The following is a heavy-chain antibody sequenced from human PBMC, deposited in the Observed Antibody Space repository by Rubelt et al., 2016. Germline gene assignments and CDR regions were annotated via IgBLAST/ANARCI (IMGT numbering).Heavy chain of an antibody. CDR1: GGSFSGYY. J-gene: IGHJ5*02. V-gene: IGHV4-34*01. CDR2: INHSGST. D-gene: IGHD3-22*01. CDR3: ARADYYDSSGYHNWFDP. Sequence: QVQLQQWGAGLLKPSETLSLTCAVYGGSFSGYYWSWIRQPPGKGLEWIGEINHSGSTNYNPSLNSRVTMSVGTCKNQFSLTLSSGTAADTAVYYCARADYYDSSGYHNWFDPWGQGTLVTVSS.